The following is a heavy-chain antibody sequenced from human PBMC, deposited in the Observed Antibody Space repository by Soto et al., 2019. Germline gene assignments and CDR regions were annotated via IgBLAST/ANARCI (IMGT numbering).Heavy chain of an antibody. CDR3: ARAASYYDILTGYYSWFDP. D-gene: IGHD3-9*01. V-gene: IGHV1-69*01. CDR1: GGTFSSYA. Sequence: QVQLVQSGAEVKKPGSSVKVSCKASGGTFSSYAISWVRQAPGQELEWMGGIIPIFGTANYAQKFQGRVTITADESTSTAYMELSSLRSEDTAVYYCARAASYYDILTGYYSWFDPWGQGTLVTVSS. J-gene: IGHJ5*02. CDR2: IIPIFGTA.